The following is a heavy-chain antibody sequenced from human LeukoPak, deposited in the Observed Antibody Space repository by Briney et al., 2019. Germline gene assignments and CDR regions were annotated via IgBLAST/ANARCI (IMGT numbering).Heavy chain of an antibody. CDR2: INHSGST. CDR1: GGSFSGYY. Sequence: PSETLSLTCAVYGGSFSGYYWSRNRQPPGKGLEWIGEINHSGSTNYNPSIKSRVTISVDPSKNQFSLKLSSVTAADTAVYYCGGALTGTTLDFFGGQGTLVTVSS. D-gene: IGHD1-7*01. V-gene: IGHV4-34*01. J-gene: IGHJ4*02. CDR3: GGALTGTTLDFF.